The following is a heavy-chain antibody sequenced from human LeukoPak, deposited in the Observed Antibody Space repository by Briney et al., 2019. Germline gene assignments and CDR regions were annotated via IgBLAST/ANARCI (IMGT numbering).Heavy chain of an antibody. J-gene: IGHJ4*02. V-gene: IGHV4-30-4*01. CDR3: AKRDTVLATGY. CDR1: GVSVSSGDNY. CDR2: IYYSGST. Sequence: SETLSLTCTVSGVSVSSGDNYWTWIRQPPGKGLEWIGYIYYSGSTYYNPSLKSRVSISIDTSKNQFSLRLCSVTAADTAVYYCAKRDTVLATGYWGQGTLVTVSS. D-gene: IGHD5-18*01.